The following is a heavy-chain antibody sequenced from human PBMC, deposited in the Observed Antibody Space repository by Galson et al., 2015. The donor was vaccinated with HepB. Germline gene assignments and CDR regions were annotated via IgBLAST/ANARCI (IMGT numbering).Heavy chain of an antibody. D-gene: IGHD3-9*01. V-gene: IGHV3-9*01. J-gene: IGHJ4*02. CDR2: ITWNSRNI. Sequence: SLRLSCAVSGFTFDDYAIHWVRQGPGKGLEWVSGITWNSRNIGYADSVGGRFSISRDNAKNSIYLQMNSLRAEDTAIYYCARTLTGYSHFDYWGQGTLVTVSS. CDR3: ARTLTGYSHFDY. CDR1: GFTFDDYA.